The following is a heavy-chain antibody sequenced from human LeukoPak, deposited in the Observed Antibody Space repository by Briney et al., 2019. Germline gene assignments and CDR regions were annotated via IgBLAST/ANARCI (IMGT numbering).Heavy chain of an antibody. CDR1: GYTFTSYG. J-gene: IGHJ6*02. V-gene: IGHV1-18*01. CDR3: ARSFRYSGYNGRYYYYGMDV. Sequence: ASVKVSCKASGYTFTSYGISWVRQAPGQGLEWMGWISAYNGNTNYAQKLQGRVTMTTDTSTSTAYMELRSLRSDDTAVYYCARSFRYSGYNGRYYYYGMDVWGQGTTVTVSS. D-gene: IGHD5-12*01. CDR2: ISAYNGNT.